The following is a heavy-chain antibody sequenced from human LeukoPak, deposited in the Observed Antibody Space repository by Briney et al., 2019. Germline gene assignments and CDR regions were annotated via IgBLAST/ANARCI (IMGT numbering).Heavy chain of an antibody. V-gene: IGHV3-7*01. Sequence: GGSLRLSCAGSGFTFISYWMSWVRQAPGKGLEWVANIKQDGSEKYYVGSVKGRFTISRDNAKNSLYLQMNSLRAEDTAVYYCARALYRQHIVVLNAKNYWYFDLWGRGTLVTVSS. CDR2: IKQDGSEK. CDR3: ARALYRQHIVVLNAKNYWYFDL. D-gene: IGHD2-21*01. CDR1: GFTFISYW. J-gene: IGHJ2*01.